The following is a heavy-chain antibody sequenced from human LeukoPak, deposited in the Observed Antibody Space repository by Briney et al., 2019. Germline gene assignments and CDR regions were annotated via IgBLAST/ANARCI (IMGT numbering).Heavy chain of an antibody. J-gene: IGHJ4*02. CDR3: APMIVVPGGY. V-gene: IGHV3-21*01. CDR2: ISSSSSYI. D-gene: IGHD3-22*01. CDR1: GFTFTSYA. Sequence: GGSLRLSCAVSGFTFTSYAMSWVRQAPGKGLEWVSSISSSSSYIYYADSVKGRFTISRDNAKNSLYLQMNSLRAEDTAVYYCAPMIVVPGGYWGQGTLVTVSS.